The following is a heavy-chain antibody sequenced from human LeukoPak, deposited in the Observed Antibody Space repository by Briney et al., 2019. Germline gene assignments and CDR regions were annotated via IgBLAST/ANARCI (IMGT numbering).Heavy chain of an antibody. CDR1: GITLSNYG. Sequence: GGSLRLSCAVSGITLSNYGMSWVRQAPGKGLEWVAGISGSGGSTYYADSVKGRFTISRDNSKNTLYLQLNSLRAEDTAVYYCAKDSPILTSWGQGTLVTVSS. J-gene: IGHJ5*02. CDR3: AKDSPILTS. CDR2: ISGSGGST. D-gene: IGHD2-21*01. V-gene: IGHV3-23*01.